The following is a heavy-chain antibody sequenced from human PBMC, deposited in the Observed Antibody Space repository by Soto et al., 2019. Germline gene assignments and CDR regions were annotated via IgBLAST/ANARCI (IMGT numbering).Heavy chain of an antibody. V-gene: IGHV2-5*02. D-gene: IGHD3-16*01. Sequence: QITLKESGPTLVKPTQTLTLTCTFSGFSLSTSGVGVGWIRQPPGKALEWLALIYWDDDKRYSQSLKSRLTITTATSKNQVVLTMTNVDPVDTATYDCAHRWRGSYFDYWGQGTMVTVSS. CDR3: AHRWRGSYFDY. CDR2: IYWDDDK. J-gene: IGHJ4*02. CDR1: GFSLSTSGVG.